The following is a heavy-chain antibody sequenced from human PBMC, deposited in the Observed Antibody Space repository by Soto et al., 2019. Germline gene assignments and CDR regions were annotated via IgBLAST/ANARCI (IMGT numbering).Heavy chain of an antibody. CDR2: ITGSSDYT. CDR1: RFIFSSYA. J-gene: IGHJ4*02. V-gene: IGHV3-23*01. CDR3: AKEQTTGAHYALDD. D-gene: IGHD1-1*01. Sequence: PXGSLRLSGQASRFIFSSYAMNWVRQAPGKGLQWVSSITGSSDYTSYIASVKGRFTISGDNSKNTLYLQMKSLRAEDTAVYFCAKEQTTGAHYALDDWSQGTLVTVSS.